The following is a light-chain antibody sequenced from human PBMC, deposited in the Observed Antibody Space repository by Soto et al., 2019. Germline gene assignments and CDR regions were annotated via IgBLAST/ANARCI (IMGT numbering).Light chain of an antibody. CDR3: QQYHIYSGT. CDR1: QSISNY. J-gene: IGKJ1*01. CDR2: KAS. Sequence: DIQITQSPSTLPASVGDRVTITCLASQSISNYLAWYQQKPGKAPKLLIYKASTLASGVPSRFSGSGSGTEFTLTINSLQPDDFATYYCQQYHIYSGTFGQGTKVDI. V-gene: IGKV1-5*03.